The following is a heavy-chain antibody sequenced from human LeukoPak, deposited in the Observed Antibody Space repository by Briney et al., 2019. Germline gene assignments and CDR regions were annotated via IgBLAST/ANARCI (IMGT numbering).Heavy chain of an antibody. CDR1: GGSFSGYY. CDR2: INHSGST. J-gene: IGHJ6*03. V-gene: IGHV4-34*01. CDR3: ASEYYPPYYMDA. Sequence: SDTLSLTCAVYGGSFSGYYWSWIRQPPGKGLEWIGEINHSGSTNYNPSLKSRVTISVDTSKNQFSLKLRSVTAADTAVSYCASEYYPPYYMDAWGKGTTVTVSS. D-gene: IGHD2/OR15-2a*01.